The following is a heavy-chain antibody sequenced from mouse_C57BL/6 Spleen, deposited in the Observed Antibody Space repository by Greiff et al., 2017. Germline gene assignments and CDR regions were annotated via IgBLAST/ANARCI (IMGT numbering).Heavy chain of an antibody. D-gene: IGHD1-1*01. CDR1: GYTFTSYW. CDR3: VITTVVARYFDY. J-gene: IGHJ2*01. CDR2: IDPSDSYT. Sequence: QVQLQQPGAELVRPGTSVKLSCKASGYTFTSYWMHWVKQRPGQGLEWIGVIDPSDSYTNYNQKFKGKATLTVDTSSSTAYMQLSSLTSEDSAVYYCVITTVVARYFDYWGQGTTLTGSS. V-gene: IGHV1-59*01.